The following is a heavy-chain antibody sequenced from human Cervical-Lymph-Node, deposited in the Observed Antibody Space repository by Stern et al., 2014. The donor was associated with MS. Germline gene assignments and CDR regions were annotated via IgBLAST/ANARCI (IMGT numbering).Heavy chain of an antibody. CDR3: ARDRGSGWYLFDY. Sequence: VQLVESGAEVKKPGASVKVSCKASGYTFTGYYMHWVRQAPGQGLEWMGRINPNSGGTNYAQKFQGRVTMTRDTSISTAYMELSRLRSDDTAVYYCARDRGSGWYLFDYWGQGTLVTVSS. CDR2: INPNSGGT. J-gene: IGHJ4*02. CDR1: GYTFTGYY. V-gene: IGHV1-2*06. D-gene: IGHD6-19*01.